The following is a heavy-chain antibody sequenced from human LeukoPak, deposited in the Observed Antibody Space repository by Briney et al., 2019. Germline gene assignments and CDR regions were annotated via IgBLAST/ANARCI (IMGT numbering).Heavy chain of an antibody. CDR2: IKPNSGGT. CDR3: ARVWSVNYYDSSGYLDY. J-gene: IGHJ4*02. D-gene: IGHD3-22*01. V-gene: IGHV1-2*02. Sequence: ASVKVSCKASGYTFTDYYIHWVRQAPRQGLEWMGWIKPNSGGTRYEQKFQGRVTMTRDTSISTAYMELSRLRSDDTAVYYCARVWSVNYYDSSGYLDYWGQGTLVTVSS. CDR1: GYTFTDYY.